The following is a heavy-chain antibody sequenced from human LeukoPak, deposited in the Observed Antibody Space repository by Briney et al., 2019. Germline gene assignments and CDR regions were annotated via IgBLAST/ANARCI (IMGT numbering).Heavy chain of an antibody. CDR2: IYYTGST. Sequence: SETLSLTCTVSGASMSDYSWSWVRQPPGKGLEWIGYIYYTGSTNYNPSPKSRVTISLDTSKNRICLKLSSVTAADSAVYYCVRRVRYFGQNDYWGQGTLVTVSS. CDR1: GASMSDYS. D-gene: IGHD3-9*01. J-gene: IGHJ4*02. CDR3: VRRVRYFGQNDY. V-gene: IGHV4-59*08.